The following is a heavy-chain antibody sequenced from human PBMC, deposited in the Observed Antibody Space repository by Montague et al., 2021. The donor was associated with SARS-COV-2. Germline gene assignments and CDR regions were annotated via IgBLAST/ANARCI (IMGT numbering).Heavy chain of an antibody. CDR2: IWYDGSNK. CDR1: GFTFSSYG. Sequence: RLSCAASGFTFSSYGMHWVRQAPGKGLEWVAVIWYDGSNKYYADSVKGRFTISRDNSKNTLYLQMNSLRAEDTAVYYCARDILGTVRYGMDVRGQGTTVTVSS. CDR3: ARDILGTVRYGMDV. V-gene: IGHV3-33*01. D-gene: IGHD3-9*01. J-gene: IGHJ6*02.